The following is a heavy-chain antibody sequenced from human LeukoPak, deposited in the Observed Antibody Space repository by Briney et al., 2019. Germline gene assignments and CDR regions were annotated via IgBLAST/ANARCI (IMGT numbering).Heavy chain of an antibody. Sequence: GASVKVSCKASGYTFTSYYMHWVRQAPGQGLEWMGGIIPIFDTANYAQKFQGRVTITADKSTSTAYMELRSLRSDDTAVYYCAREVYSSGWAGGYFDYWGQGTLVTVSS. CDR3: AREVYSSGWAGGYFDY. CDR2: IIPIFDTA. D-gene: IGHD6-19*01. J-gene: IGHJ4*02. CDR1: GYTFTSYY. V-gene: IGHV1-69*06.